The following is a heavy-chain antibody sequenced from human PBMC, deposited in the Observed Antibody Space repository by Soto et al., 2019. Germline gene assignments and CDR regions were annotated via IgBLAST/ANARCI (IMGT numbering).Heavy chain of an antibody. CDR3: AIGPSSLTLFDY. CDR1: GFPFSSYA. V-gene: IGHV3-30-3*01. CDR2: ISYDGSKE. Sequence: PGGSLRLSSAASGFPFSSYAMDWVRQAPGKWLEWVGVISYDGSKEYYADSVKGLFTISRENSKNTLYLQTNSLRADETAVYYCAIGPSSLTLFDYWGQGTLVSVSS. J-gene: IGHJ4*02. D-gene: IGHD2-2*01.